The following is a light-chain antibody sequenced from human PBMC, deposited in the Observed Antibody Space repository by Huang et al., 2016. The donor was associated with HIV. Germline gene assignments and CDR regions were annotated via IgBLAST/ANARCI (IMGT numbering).Light chain of an antibody. CDR3: QQYGSAPRVYT. Sequence: ELVLTQSPGTLSLSPGERATLSCRASQSVSSSYLAWYQQKPGQAPRLLIYGASSRATGIPDRVSGSGSGTDFTLTISRLEPEDFAVYYCQQYGSAPRVYTFGQGTKLEIK. CDR2: GAS. V-gene: IGKV3-20*01. J-gene: IGKJ2*01. CDR1: QSVSSSY.